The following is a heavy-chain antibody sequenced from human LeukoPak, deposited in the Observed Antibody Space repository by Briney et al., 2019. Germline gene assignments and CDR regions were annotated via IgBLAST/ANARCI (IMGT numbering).Heavy chain of an antibody. CDR1: GFTFSDHY. CDR3: ARDPPYDYVHWYFDL. D-gene: IGHD3-16*01. V-gene: IGHV3-72*01. CDR2: TRNKANSHTT. Sequence: GALRLSCAASGFTFSDHYMDWVRQAPGKGLEWVGRTRNKANSHTTEYAASVKGRFTISRDDSKNSLYLQMNSLKTEDTAVYYCARDPPYDYVHWYFDLWGRGTLVTVSS. J-gene: IGHJ2*01.